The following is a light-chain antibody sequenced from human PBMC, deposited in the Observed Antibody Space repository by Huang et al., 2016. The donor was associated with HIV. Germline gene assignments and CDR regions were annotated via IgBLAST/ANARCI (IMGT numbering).Light chain of an antibody. J-gene: IGKJ4*01. CDR2: LAS. Sequence: DIQMTQSPSSLSASVGDRVTITCRASQDITKYLAWFQLKPGNAPKSLSYLASTLQGGVPSRFSGTGSGTDFTLTISSLQPEDFATYYCQQYSSIPPTFGGGTKVEL. V-gene: IGKV1-16*01. CDR1: QDITKY. CDR3: QQYSSIPPT.